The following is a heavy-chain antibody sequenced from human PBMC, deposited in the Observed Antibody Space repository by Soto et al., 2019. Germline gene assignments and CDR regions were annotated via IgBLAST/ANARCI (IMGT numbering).Heavy chain of an antibody. CDR3: ARVHTAMAMYYFDY. Sequence: PSQTLSLTCAVSVDSVSSNSAAWNWIRQSPSRGLEWLGRTYYRSKWYNDYAVSVKSRITINPDTSKNQFSLQLNSVTPEDTAVYYCARVHTAMAMYYFDYWGQGTLVTVSS. CDR1: VDSVSSNSAA. J-gene: IGHJ4*02. V-gene: IGHV6-1*01. CDR2: TYYRSKWYN. D-gene: IGHD5-18*01.